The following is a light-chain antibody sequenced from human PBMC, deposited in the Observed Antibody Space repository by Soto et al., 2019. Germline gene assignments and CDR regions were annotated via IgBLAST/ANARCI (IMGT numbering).Light chain of an antibody. CDR3: QQFNPSSLSWT. CDR1: QSISDW. CDR2: RAS. J-gene: IGKJ1*01. Sequence: DIQMTQSPSTLSASVGDRVTITCRASQSISDWLAWYQQKPGKAPKLLIYRASTLESGVPSRFSGSGSGTEFTLTISSLQPDDFATYYCQQFNPSSLSWTFDQGTKVDI. V-gene: IGKV1-5*03.